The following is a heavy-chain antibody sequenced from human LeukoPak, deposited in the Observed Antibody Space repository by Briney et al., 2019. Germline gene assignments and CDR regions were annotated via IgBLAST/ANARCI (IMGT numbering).Heavy chain of an antibody. CDR3: AREGFGSRRDGDAFDI. J-gene: IGHJ3*02. V-gene: IGHV1-69*13. CDR1: GGTFSSYA. D-gene: IGHD2-2*01. Sequence: GASVKVSCKASGGTFSSYAISWVRQAPGQGLEWMGGIIPIFGTANYAQKFQGRVTITADESTSTAYMELSSLRSEDTAVYYCAREGFGSRRDGDAFDIWGQGTMVTVSS. CDR2: IIPIFGTA.